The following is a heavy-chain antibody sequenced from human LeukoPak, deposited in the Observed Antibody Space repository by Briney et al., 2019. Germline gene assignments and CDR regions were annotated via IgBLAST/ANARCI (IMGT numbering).Heavy chain of an antibody. J-gene: IGHJ4*02. CDR1: GFTFSSYG. V-gene: IGHV3-33*01. Sequence: GRSLRLSCAASGFTFSSYGMHWVRQAPGKGLEWVAVIWYDGSNKYYADSVKGRFTISRDNSKNTLYLQMNSLRAEDTAVYHCARGAYGVRYFDWLFDYWGQGTLVTVSS. D-gene: IGHD3-9*01. CDR3: ARGAYGVRYFDWLFDY. CDR2: IWYDGSNK.